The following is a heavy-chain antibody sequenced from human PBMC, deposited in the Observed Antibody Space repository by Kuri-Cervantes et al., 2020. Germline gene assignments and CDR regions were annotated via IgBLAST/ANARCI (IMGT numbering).Heavy chain of an antibody. CDR1: GFTFSSYW. D-gene: IGHD1-1*01. Sequence: ETLSLTCAASGFTFSSYWMHWVRQAPGKGLDWVSRIHPDGTTTTYADSVRGRFTISRDNAKNTLFLQMNSLRVEDTAVYYCVKDKTGAEDCWGHGTLVTVSS. CDR3: VKDKTGAEDC. J-gene: IGHJ4*01. CDR2: IHPDGTTT. V-gene: IGHV3-74*01.